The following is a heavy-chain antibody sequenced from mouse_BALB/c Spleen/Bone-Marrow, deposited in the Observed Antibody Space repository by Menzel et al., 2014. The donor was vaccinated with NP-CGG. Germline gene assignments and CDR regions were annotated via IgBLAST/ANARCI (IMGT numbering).Heavy chain of an antibody. J-gene: IGHJ3*01. V-gene: IGHV4-1*02. CDR3: AKIYYYGYVAY. Sequence: DVMLVESGGGLVQPGGSLKLSCAASGFDFSRFWLSWVRQAPGKGLEWIGEINPDSSTINYTPSLKDKFIISRDNAKNTLYLQMSKVRSEDTALYYCAKIYYYGYVAYLGQGTLVTVSA. CDR2: INPDSSTI. CDR1: GFDFSRFW. D-gene: IGHD1-2*01.